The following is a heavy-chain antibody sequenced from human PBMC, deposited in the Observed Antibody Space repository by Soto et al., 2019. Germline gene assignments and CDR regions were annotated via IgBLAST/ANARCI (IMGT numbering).Heavy chain of an antibody. CDR1: GGSFSGYY. CDR2: INHSGST. D-gene: IGHD3-16*02. V-gene: IGHV4-34*01. CDR3: ARGDYLWGSYRPFFC. J-gene: IGHJ4*02. Sequence: QVQLQQWGAGLLKPSETLSLTCAVYGGSFSGYYWSWIRQPPGKGLEWIGEINHSGSTNYNPSLKSRVTISVDTSKNRFSLKLSSVTAADTAVYYCARGDYLWGSYRPFFCWGQGTLVPVSS.